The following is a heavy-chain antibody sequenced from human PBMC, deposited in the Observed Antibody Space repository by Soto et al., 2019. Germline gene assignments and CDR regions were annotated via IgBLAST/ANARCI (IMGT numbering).Heavy chain of an antibody. CDR1: GFTFSSYA. D-gene: IGHD5-18*01. Sequence: QVQLVESGGGVVQPGRSLRLSCAASGFTFSSYAMHWVRQAPGKGLEWVAVISYDGSNKYYADSVKGRFTISRDNSKNTLYLQMNSLRAEDTAVYYSARGVDTAIDYYYYGMDVWGQGTTVTVSS. CDR3: ARGVDTAIDYYYYGMDV. V-gene: IGHV3-30-3*01. J-gene: IGHJ6*02. CDR2: ISYDGSNK.